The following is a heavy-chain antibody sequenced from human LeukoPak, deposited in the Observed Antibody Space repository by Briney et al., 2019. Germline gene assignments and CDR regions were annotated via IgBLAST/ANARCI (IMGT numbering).Heavy chain of an antibody. V-gene: IGHV5-10-1*01. CDR2: IDPSDSYT. Sequence: GESLKISCEGSGYSFTSYWISWVRQMPGKGLEWVGRIDPSDSYTNYSPSFQGHVTISADKSISTAYLQWSSLKASDTAMYYCARRYSSGWYWMDYWGQGTLVTVSS. J-gene: IGHJ4*02. D-gene: IGHD6-19*01. CDR1: GYSFTSYW. CDR3: ARRYSSGWYWMDY.